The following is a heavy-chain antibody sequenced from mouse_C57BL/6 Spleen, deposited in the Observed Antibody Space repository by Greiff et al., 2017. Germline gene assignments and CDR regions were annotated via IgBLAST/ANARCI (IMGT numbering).Heavy chain of an antibody. V-gene: IGHV1-50*01. CDR3: ARRRGAY. CDR2: IDPSDSYT. Sequence: VQLKQPGAELVKPGASVKLSCKASGYTFTSYWMQWVKQRPGQGLEWIGEIDPSDSYTNYNQKFKGKATLTVDTSSSTAYMQLSSLTSEDSAVYYCARRRGAYWGQGTLVTVSA. J-gene: IGHJ3*01. CDR1: GYTFTSYW.